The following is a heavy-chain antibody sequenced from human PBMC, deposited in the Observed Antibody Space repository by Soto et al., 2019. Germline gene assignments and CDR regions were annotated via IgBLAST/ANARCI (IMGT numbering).Heavy chain of an antibody. CDR2: INPNSGGT. J-gene: IGHJ6*03. CDR3: ARGKRDIVVVPAAAAPHPNYYYYYMDV. CDR1: GYTFTGYY. D-gene: IGHD2-2*01. V-gene: IGHV1-2*04. Sequence: ASVKVSCKASGYTFTGYYMHWVRQAPGQGLEWMGWINPNSGGTNYAQKFQGWVTMTRDTSISTAYMELSRLRSDDTAVYYCARGKRDIVVVPAAAAPHPNYYYYYMDVWGKGTTVTVSS.